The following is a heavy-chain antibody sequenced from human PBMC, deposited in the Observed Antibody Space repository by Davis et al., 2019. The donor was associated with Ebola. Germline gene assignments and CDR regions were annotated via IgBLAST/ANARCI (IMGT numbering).Heavy chain of an antibody. V-gene: IGHV3-30*03. CDR1: GFIFATHG. CDR3: ARDVWFGLTRLDY. J-gene: IGHJ4*02. D-gene: IGHD3-10*01. Sequence: GGSLRPSCAASGFIFATHGMHWVRQAPGEGLEWAAVISSDGDIKYYADSVKGRFTISRDNSKNTVSLQMNSLRAEDSAVYYCARDVWFGLTRLDYWGQGTLVTVSS. CDR2: ISSDGDIK.